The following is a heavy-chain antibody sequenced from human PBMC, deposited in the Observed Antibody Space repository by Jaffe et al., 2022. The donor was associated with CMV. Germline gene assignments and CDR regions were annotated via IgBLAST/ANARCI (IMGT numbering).Heavy chain of an antibody. V-gene: IGHV3-64D*06. D-gene: IGHD4-17*01. CDR3: VKDLMTTVTTDYYFDY. CDR1: GFTFSSYA. Sequence: EVQLVESGGGLVQPGGSLRLSCSASGFTFSSYAMHWVRQAPGKGLEYVSAISSNGGSTYYADSVKGRFTISRDNSKNTLYLQMSSLRAEDTAVYYCVKDLMTTVTTDYYFDYWGQGTLVTVSS. J-gene: IGHJ4*02. CDR2: ISSNGGST.